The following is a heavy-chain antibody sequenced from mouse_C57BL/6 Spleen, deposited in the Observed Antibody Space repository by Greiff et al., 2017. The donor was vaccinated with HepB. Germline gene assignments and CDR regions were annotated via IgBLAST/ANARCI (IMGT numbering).Heavy chain of an antibody. J-gene: IGHJ2*01. Sequence: ESGPGLVKPSQSLSLTCSVTGYSITSGYYWNWIRQFPGNKLEWMGYISYDGSNNYNPSLKNRISITRDTSKNQFFLKLNSVTTEDTATYYCARGSNYWYYFDYWGQGTTLTVAS. D-gene: IGHD2-5*01. CDR1: GYSITSGYY. V-gene: IGHV3-6*01. CDR3: ARGSNYWYYFDY. CDR2: ISYDGSN.